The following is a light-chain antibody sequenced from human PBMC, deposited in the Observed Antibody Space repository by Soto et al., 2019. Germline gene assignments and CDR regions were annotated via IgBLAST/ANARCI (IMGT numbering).Light chain of an antibody. CDR1: XXDVGGYNY. CDR2: DVS. V-gene: IGLV2-11*01. J-gene: IGLJ1*01. Sequence: QSALTQPRSVSGSPGXXVTISCTXXXXDVGGYNYVSWYQQHPGKAPKLMIYDVSKRPSGVPDRFSGSKSGNTASLTISGLQAEDEADYYCCSYAGSYTHYVFGTGTKLTVL. CDR3: CSYAGSYTHYV.